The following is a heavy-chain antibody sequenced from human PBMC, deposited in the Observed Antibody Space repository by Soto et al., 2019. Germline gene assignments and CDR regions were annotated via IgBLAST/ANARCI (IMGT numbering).Heavy chain of an antibody. D-gene: IGHD2-2*01. CDR2: IWYDGSNK. J-gene: IGHJ6*02. CDR3: ARSHCSSTSCYYYGMDV. CDR1: GFTFISYG. Sequence: GSLRLACAESGFTFISYGIHLCGHTAVKWREWVGVIWYDGSNKYYADSVKGRFTISRDNSEDTLYLQMNSLRAEDTAVYYCARSHCSSTSCYYYGMDVWGQGITVTVSS. V-gene: IGHV3-33*01.